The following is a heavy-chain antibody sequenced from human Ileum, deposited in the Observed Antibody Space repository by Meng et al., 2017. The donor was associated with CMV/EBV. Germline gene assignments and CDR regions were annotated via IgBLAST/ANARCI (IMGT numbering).Heavy chain of an antibody. CDR2: MNPNSGNT. V-gene: IGHV1-8*01. CDR3: ARDLRGGYQGMGEFRNNWFDP. D-gene: IGHD3-16*01. Sequence: TSHDIDGVRQATGQWVEWMGWMNPNSGNTGYAQKFQGRVTMTRNTSISTAYMELSSLRSDDTAVYYCARDLRGGYQGMGEFRNNWFDPWGQGTLVTVSS. J-gene: IGHJ5*02. CDR1: TSHD.